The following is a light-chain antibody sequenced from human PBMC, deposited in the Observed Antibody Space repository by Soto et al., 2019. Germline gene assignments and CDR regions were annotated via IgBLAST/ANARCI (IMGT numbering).Light chain of an antibody. CDR3: QQSYSTPPT. CDR1: QPISTY. J-gene: IGKJ1*01. V-gene: IGKV1-39*01. CDR2: RAS. Sequence: DIQLTQSPSALSASLRDRVTITCRASQPISTYLHWYQQKPGRVPNLLIYRASSLQSGVPSRFSGGGSGTEFTLTISGLQPEDVATYYCQQSYSTPPTFGQGTTVEIK.